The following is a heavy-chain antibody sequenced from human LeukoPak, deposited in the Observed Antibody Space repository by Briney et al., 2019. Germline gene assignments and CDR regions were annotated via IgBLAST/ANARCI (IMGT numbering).Heavy chain of an antibody. CDR2: ISAYNGNT. Sequence: GASVTVSCKASGYTFTSYGISWVRQAPGQGLEWMGWISAYNGNTNYAQKLQGRVTMTTDTSTSTAYMELRSLRSDDTAVYYCARDPTYYDFWSGYCKSWYFDYWGQGTLVTVSS. CDR1: GYTFTSYG. D-gene: IGHD3-3*01. J-gene: IGHJ4*02. V-gene: IGHV1-18*01. CDR3: ARDPTYYDFWSGYCKSWYFDY.